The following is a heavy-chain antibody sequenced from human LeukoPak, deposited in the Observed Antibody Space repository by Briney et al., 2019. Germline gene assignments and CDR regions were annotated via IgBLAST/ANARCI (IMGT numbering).Heavy chain of an antibody. CDR1: GGSISSYY. CDR3: AKPNGYGLVDI. V-gene: IGHV4-4*07. CDR2: IYTSGST. D-gene: IGHD5-18*01. J-gene: IGHJ3*02. Sequence: PSETLSLTCTVSGGSISSYYWSWVRQPAGKGLEWIGRIYTSGSTNYNPSLKSRVTISVDTSKNPFSLKLNPVTAADTADYSCAKPNGYGLVDIWGQGTMVTVSS.